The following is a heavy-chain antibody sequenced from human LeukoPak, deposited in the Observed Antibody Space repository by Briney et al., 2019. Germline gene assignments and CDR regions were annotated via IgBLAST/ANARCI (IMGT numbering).Heavy chain of an antibody. Sequence: GGSLRLSCAASGFTFSSYAMSWVRQAPGKGLEWVSAISGSGDSTYYADSVKGQFTISRDNSKNTLFLQMKGLRVEDTAVYYCAKARTSVYDFSLDYWGQGTLVTVSS. CDR1: GFTFSSYA. CDR3: AKARTSVYDFSLDY. V-gene: IGHV3-23*01. D-gene: IGHD5/OR15-5a*01. J-gene: IGHJ4*02. CDR2: ISGSGDST.